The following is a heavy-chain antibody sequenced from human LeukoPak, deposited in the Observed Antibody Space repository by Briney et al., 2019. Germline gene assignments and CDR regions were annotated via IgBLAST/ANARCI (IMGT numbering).Heavy chain of an antibody. Sequence: GGSLRLSCVASGFTFSDYWMSWVRQAPGMGLEWVANIETDGDEKNYVDSVKGRFTISRDNARNSLYLQMSSLRVEDTAVYYCAIDIPSGFYTPDYWGRGTLVTVSS. CDR2: IETDGDEK. D-gene: IGHD5-12*01. CDR3: AIDIPSGFYTPDY. V-gene: IGHV3-7*01. CDR1: GFTFSDYW. J-gene: IGHJ4*02.